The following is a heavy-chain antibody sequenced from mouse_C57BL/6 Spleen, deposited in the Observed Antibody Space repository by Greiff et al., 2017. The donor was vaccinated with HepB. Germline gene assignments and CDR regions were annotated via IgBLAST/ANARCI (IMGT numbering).Heavy chain of an antibody. J-gene: IGHJ3*01. V-gene: IGHV1-78*01. CDR2: IYPRDGST. CDR1: GYTFTDHT. Sequence: VQLQESDAELVKPGASVKISCKVSGYTFTDHTIHWMKQRPEQGLEWIGYIYPRDGSTKYNEKFKGKATLTADKSSSTAYMQLNSLTSEDSAVYCCAIIYYDYDVAYWGQGTLVTVSA. D-gene: IGHD2-4*01. CDR3: AIIYYDYDVAY.